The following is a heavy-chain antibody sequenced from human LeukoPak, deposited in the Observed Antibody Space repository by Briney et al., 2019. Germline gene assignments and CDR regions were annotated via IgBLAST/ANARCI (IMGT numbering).Heavy chain of an antibody. V-gene: IGHV4-38-2*02. D-gene: IGHD1-26*01. J-gene: IGHJ4*02. Sequence: PSETLSLTCTVSGYSISSGYYWGWIRQPPGKGLEWIGSIYYSGSTYYNPSLKSRVTISVDTSKNQFSLKLSSVTAADTAVYYCARLKYSGSYCDYWGQGTLVTVSS. CDR1: GYSISSGYY. CDR2: IYYSGST. CDR3: ARLKYSGSYCDY.